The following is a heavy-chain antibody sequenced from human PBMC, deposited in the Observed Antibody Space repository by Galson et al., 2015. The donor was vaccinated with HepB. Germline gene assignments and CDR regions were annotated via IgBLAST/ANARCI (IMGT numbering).Heavy chain of an antibody. V-gene: IGHV3-30-3*01. D-gene: IGHD3-9*01. CDR1: GFTFSSYA. CDR2: ISYDGSNK. Sequence: SLRLSCAASGFTFSSYAMHWVRQAPGKGLEWVAVISYDGSNKYYADSVKGRFTISRDNSKNTLYLQMNSLRAEDTAVYYCAREDDRVRDYYGMDVWGQGTTVTVSS. J-gene: IGHJ6*02. CDR3: AREDDRVRDYYGMDV.